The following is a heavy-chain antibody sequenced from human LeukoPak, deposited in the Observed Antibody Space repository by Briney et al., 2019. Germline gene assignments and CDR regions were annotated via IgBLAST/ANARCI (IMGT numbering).Heavy chain of an antibody. V-gene: IGHV3-23*01. D-gene: IGHD2-2*01. CDR3: AKDRGYCTSTTCYALHYFDY. J-gene: IGHJ4*02. Sequence: PGGSLRLSCAASGFTFSSYSMNWVRQAPGKGLEWVSIISGSGGSTYYADSVKGRFTISRDNSKNTLYLQMNSLRAEDTAVYYCAKDRGYCTSTTCYALHYFDYWGQGTLVTVSS. CDR2: ISGSGGST. CDR1: GFTFSSYS.